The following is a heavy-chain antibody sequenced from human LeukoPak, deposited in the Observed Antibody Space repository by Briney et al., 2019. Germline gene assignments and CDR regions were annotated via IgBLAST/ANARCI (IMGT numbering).Heavy chain of an antibody. Sequence: ASVKVSCKASGYTFTSYGISWVRQAPGQGLEWMGGIIPIFGTANYAQKFQGRVTITADKSTSTAYMELSSLRSEDTAVYYCATRAGIQLWLYYYYYMDVWGKGTTVTVSS. V-gene: IGHV1-69*06. CDR3: ATRAGIQLWLYYYYYMDV. CDR2: IIPIFGTA. CDR1: GYTFTSYG. D-gene: IGHD5-18*01. J-gene: IGHJ6*03.